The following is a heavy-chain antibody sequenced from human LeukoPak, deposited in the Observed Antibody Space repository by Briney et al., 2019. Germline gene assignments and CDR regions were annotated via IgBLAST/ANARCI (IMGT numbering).Heavy chain of an antibody. CDR1: GFTFSSYA. V-gene: IGHV3-23*01. J-gene: IGHJ6*03. D-gene: IGHD3-3*01. Sequence: GGSLRLSCAASGFTFSSYAMSWVRQALGKGLEWVSAISGSGGSTYYADSVKGRFTISRDNSKNTLYLQMNSLRAEDTAVYYCAKGSEGDYYYYYYMDVWGKGTTVTVSS. CDR2: ISGSGGST. CDR3: AKGSEGDYYYYYYMDV.